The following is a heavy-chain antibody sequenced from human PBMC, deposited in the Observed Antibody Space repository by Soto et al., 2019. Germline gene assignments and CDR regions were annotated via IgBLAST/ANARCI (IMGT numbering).Heavy chain of an antibody. V-gene: IGHV1-18*01. CDR1: GYTFTSYG. CDR2: ISGYNGKT. D-gene: IGHD2-21*02. Sequence: ASVKVSCKASGYTFTSYGIIWVRQAPGQGLEWMGWISGYNGKTNYAQKVQDRVTMTTDTSTSTVYMELRSLRSDDTAVYYCAREGDVPYYYYVMDVWGQGTTVTVSS. CDR3: AREGDVPYYYYVMDV. J-gene: IGHJ6*02.